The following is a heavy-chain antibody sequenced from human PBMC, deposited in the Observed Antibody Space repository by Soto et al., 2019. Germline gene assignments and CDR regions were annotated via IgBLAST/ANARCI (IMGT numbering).Heavy chain of an antibody. CDR3: ARGKGRSTDY. CDR1: GYTFSSYT. Sequence: SCKASGYTFSSYTISWVRQAPGQGLEWMGRIIPILGIANYAQKFQGRVTITADKSTSTAYMELSSLRSEDTAVYYCARGKGRSTDYWGQGTLVTVSS. V-gene: IGHV1-69*02. D-gene: IGHD2-2*01. J-gene: IGHJ4*02. CDR2: IIPILGIA.